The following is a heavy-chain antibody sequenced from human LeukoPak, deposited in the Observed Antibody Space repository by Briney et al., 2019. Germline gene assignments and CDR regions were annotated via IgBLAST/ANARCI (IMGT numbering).Heavy chain of an antibody. CDR3: ARETVAGNAFDI. D-gene: IGHD6-19*01. CDR1: GYTFTGYY. V-gene: IGHV1-2*02. CDR2: INPNSGGT. J-gene: IGHJ3*02. Sequence: ASVPVSCKASGYTFTGYYMHWVRQAPGQGLEYVGWINPNSGGTNYVQKFQGRVTMTRDTSFSTAYMELSRLTSDDTAVYYCARETVAGNAFDIWGPGTLVAVSS.